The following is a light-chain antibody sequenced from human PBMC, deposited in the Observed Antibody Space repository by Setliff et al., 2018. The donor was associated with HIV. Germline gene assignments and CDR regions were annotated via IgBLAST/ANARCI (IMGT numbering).Light chain of an antibody. J-gene: IGLJ1*01. CDR1: SSDVGGYNY. V-gene: IGLV2-8*01. CDR2: EVS. CDR3: SSYAGSSYV. Sequence: QSALTQSPSASGSPGQSVTISCTGTSSDVGGYNYVSWHQQHPGKAPKVIIYEVSKRPSGVPDRFSGSKSGNTASLTVSGLQAEDEADYYCSSYAGSSYVLGSGTKVTVL.